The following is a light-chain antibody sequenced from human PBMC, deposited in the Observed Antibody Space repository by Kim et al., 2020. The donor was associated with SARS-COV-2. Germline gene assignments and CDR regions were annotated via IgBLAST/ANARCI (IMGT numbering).Light chain of an antibody. Sequence: GQSVPISCTGTSRGVGSYNRVSWYQPPPGTAPKLMIYEVSNRPSGVPDRFSGSKSGNTASLTISGLQAEDEADYYCSSYTSSSTVVFGGGTQLTVL. J-gene: IGLJ2*01. V-gene: IGLV2-18*02. CDR1: SRGVGSYNR. CDR2: EVS. CDR3: SSYTSSSTVV.